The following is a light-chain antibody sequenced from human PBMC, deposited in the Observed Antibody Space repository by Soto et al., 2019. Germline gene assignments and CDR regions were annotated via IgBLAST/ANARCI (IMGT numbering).Light chain of an antibody. Sequence: QSVLTQPASVSGSPGQSIAISCTGNSSEVGGYDYVSWYQQLPGKAPKLMIYDVNNRPSGVSNRFSGSKSGNTASLTISGLQAEDDADYYCSSHTSITTHAFRTGTKVT. CDR2: DVN. J-gene: IGLJ1*01. CDR3: SSHTSITTHA. CDR1: SSEVGGYDY. V-gene: IGLV2-14*03.